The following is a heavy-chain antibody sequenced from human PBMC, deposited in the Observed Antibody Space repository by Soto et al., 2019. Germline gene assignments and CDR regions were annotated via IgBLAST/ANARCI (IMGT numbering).Heavy chain of an antibody. V-gene: IGHV3-33*01. CDR3: ARDRLVPYGYGMDV. CDR1: GFTCRSYG. CDR2: IWFDGSNK. D-gene: IGHD2-2*01. J-gene: IGHJ6*02. Sequence: GGSLRLSCAASGFTCRSYGIHWVRQAPGKGLEWVALIWFDGSNKYYADSVKGRFAVSRDNSKNTLYLQMNSLRVEDTAVYYCARDRLVPYGYGMDVWGQGTTVTVSS.